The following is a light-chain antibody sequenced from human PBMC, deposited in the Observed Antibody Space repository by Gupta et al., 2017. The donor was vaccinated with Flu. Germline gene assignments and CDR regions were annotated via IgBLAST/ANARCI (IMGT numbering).Light chain of an antibody. Sequence: EIVLTQSPAPLSLSPGARATLSCRASQSINNYLAWYKQKPGQAPRLLIHDASNRATGIPDRFSCSGSGTDFTLTISSLEPEDFVFYYCQQRRDWPPYTFGQGTKLEVK. J-gene: IGKJ2*01. CDR1: QSINNY. CDR2: DAS. CDR3: QQRRDWPPYT. V-gene: IGKV3-11*01.